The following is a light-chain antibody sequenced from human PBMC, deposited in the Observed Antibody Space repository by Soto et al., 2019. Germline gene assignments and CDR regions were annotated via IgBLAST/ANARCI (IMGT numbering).Light chain of an antibody. CDR2: GAS. CDR1: QSVSTN. CDR3: QQYHNWPT. J-gene: IGKJ5*01. V-gene: IGKV3-15*01. Sequence: EIVMTQSPATLSVSPWERATLSCRASQSVSTNVAWYQQNPGQAPRLLISGASTRATGIPARFSGSGSGTEFTLTISSLQSEDFAVYYCQQYHNWPTFGQGTRLEIK.